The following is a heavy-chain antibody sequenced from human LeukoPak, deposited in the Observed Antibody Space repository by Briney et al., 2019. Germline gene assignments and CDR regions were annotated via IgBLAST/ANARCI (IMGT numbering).Heavy chain of an antibody. J-gene: IGHJ5*02. CDR3: AKDRFAVKCQFDP. CDR1: GFTFSSYA. Sequence: GGSLRLSCAASGFTFSSYAMSWVRQAPGKGLEWVSAISGSGGSAYYADSVKGRFSISRDNSKNTLYLQMNSLRAEDTAVYYCAKDRFAVKCQFDPWGQGTLVTVSS. D-gene: IGHD3-10*01. V-gene: IGHV3-23*01. CDR2: ISGSGGSA.